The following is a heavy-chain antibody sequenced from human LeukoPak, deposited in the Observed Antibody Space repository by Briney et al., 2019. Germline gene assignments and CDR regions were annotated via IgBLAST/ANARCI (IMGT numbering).Heavy chain of an antibody. J-gene: IGHJ4*02. CDR3: AKVTDSLRPV. CDR1: GFTVSSNY. V-gene: IGHV3-23*01. Sequence: PGGSLRLSCAVSGFTVSSNYMSWVRQAPGKGLEWVSAISGSGGSTYYADSVKGRFTISRDNSKNTLYLQMNSLRAEDTAVYYCAKVTDSLRPVWGQGTLVTVSS. CDR2: ISGSGGST. D-gene: IGHD5-18*01.